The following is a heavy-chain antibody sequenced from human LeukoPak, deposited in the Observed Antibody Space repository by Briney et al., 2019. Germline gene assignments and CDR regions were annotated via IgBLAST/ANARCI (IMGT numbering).Heavy chain of an antibody. Sequence: GESLKISCKGSGYCFTSYWIGWVRQLPGKGLEWMGVIYPGDSDTRYSPSFQDQVTISADKSISPAYLQWSSLKASDTAMYYCARQMSPYYYDSSGYYPFDYWGQGTLVTVSS. CDR2: IYPGDSDT. V-gene: IGHV5-51*01. CDR3: ARQMSPYYYDSSGYYPFDY. J-gene: IGHJ4*02. D-gene: IGHD3-22*01. CDR1: GYCFTSYW.